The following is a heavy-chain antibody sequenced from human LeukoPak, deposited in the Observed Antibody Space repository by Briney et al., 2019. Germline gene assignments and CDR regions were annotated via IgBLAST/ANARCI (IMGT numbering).Heavy chain of an antibody. J-gene: IGHJ4*02. CDR1: GFTFSSYA. D-gene: IGHD3-3*01. Sequence: GRSLGLSCAASGFTFSSYAMHWVRQAPGKGLEWVAVISYDGSNKYYADSVKGRFTISRDNSKNTLYLQMNSLRAEDTAVYYCVREERTFGVVIDYWGQGTLVTVSS. CDR3: VREERTFGVVIDY. CDR2: ISYDGSNK. V-gene: IGHV3-30*01.